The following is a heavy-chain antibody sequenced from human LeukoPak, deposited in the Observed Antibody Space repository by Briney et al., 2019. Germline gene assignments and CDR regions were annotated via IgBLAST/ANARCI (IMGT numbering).Heavy chain of an antibody. V-gene: IGHV3-43D*03. J-gene: IGHJ4*02. CDR2: ISWDGGST. CDR1: GFTFDDYA. D-gene: IGHD3-22*01. Sequence: EGSLRLSCAASGFTFDDYAMHWVRQAPGKGLEWVSLISWDGGSTYYADSVKGRFTISRDNSKNTLYLQMNSLRAEDTAVYYCAKATGTYYYDSSGYYAFDYWGQGTPVTVSS. CDR3: AKATGTYYYDSSGYYAFDY.